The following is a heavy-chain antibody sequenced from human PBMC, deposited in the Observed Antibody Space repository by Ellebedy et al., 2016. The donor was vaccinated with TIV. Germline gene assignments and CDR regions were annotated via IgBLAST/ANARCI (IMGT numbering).Heavy chain of an antibody. Sequence: GESLKISCAASGFTFGHYGLHWVRQAPGQGLEWVSGINGNAVSTAYADSVKGRFTISRDNSKDTLFLQMNSLRAEDTAVYYCASSRYHYYLGNTIFVYWGQGTQVTVSS. CDR3: ASSRYHYYLGNTIFVY. CDR2: INGNAVST. V-gene: IGHV3-23*01. CDR1: GFTFGHYG. D-gene: IGHD3-10*01. J-gene: IGHJ4*02.